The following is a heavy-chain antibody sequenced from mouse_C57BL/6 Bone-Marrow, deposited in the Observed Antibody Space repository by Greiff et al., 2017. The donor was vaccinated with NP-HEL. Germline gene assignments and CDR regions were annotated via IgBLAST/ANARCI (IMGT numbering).Heavy chain of an antibody. CDR1: GFTFSSYA. CDR2: ISDGGSYT. J-gene: IGHJ2*01. V-gene: IGHV5-4*01. CDR3: ARVPITTVVATYYFDY. D-gene: IGHD1-1*01. Sequence: EVQLVESGGGLVKPGGSLKLSCAASGFTFSSYAMSWVRQTPEKRLEWVATISDGGSYTYYPDNVKGRFTISRDNAKNNLYLQMSHLKSEDTAMYYCARVPITTVVATYYFDYWGQGTTLTVSS.